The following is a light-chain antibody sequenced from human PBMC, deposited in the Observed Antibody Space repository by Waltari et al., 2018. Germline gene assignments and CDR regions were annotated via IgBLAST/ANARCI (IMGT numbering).Light chain of an antibody. CDR2: EVN. CDR1: SSDVGGYNY. Sequence: QSALTQPPSASGSPGQSVTISCTGSSSDVGGYNYVSWYQQHPGKPPKLMIYEVNERPSGVPARCSGSKSGNTASLTVSGLQAEDEADYYCSSHAGSNYPFIFGTGTKVTVL. J-gene: IGLJ1*01. V-gene: IGLV2-8*01. CDR3: SSHAGSNYPFI.